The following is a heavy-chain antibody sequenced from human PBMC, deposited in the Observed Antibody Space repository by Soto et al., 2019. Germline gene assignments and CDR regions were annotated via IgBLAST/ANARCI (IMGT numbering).Heavy chain of an antibody. CDR3: ARDSRVEPATAIPTFDY. CDR1: GYTFTSYG. V-gene: IGHV1-18*01. Sequence: GASVKVSCKASGYTFTSYGINWVRQAPGQALEWMGWISAYSVNTHYAQKFQGRVTMATDTSTSTAYMELRSLRSDDTAVYYCARDSRVEPATAIPTFDYWGQGTLVTVSS. D-gene: IGHD2-21*02. J-gene: IGHJ4*02. CDR2: ISAYSVNT.